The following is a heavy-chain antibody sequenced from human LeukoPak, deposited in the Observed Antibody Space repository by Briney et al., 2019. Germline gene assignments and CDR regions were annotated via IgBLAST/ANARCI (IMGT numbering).Heavy chain of an antibody. D-gene: IGHD6-6*01. V-gene: IGHV3-53*01. CDR3: VRVEYSISSGAFDI. CDR2: IYTGGLT. Sequence: GGSLRLSCAASGFSVTTNYMTWVRQAPGRGPEWVSVIYTGGLTYYSDSVQGRFTISRDDSENTLYLQMTSLKAEDTAIYCCVRVEYSISSGAFDIWGQGTVVTVSS. J-gene: IGHJ3*02. CDR1: GFSVTTNY.